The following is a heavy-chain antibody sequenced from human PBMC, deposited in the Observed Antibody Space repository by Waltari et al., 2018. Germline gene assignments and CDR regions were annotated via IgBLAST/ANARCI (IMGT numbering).Heavy chain of an antibody. D-gene: IGHD4-17*01. V-gene: IGHV1-69*10. Sequence: QVQLVQSGAEVKKPGSSVKVSCKASGGTFSSYAISWVRQTPGQGLEWMGGIIPFLGVANYAQRFQGKVTITADKSTSTAYMELSSLRSEDTAVYYCARRVTRADPWGQGTLVTVSS. CDR1: GGTFSSYA. J-gene: IGHJ5*02. CDR2: IIPFLGVA. CDR3: ARRVTRADP.